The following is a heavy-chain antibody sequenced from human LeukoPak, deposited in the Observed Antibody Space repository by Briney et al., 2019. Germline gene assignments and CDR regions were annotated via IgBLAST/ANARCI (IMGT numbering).Heavy chain of an antibody. D-gene: IGHD2/OR15-2a*01. CDR1: GGSISSSKHY. J-gene: IGHJ4*02. CDR3: ARHENIIMVPTAHAFDY. CDR2: IYYSGDS. Sequence: PSETLSLTCTVSGGSISSSKHYWSWIRQPPGKGLEWIGTIYYSGDSYYNQSLKSRASISVDTSKNRFSLNVNSVTAADTAVYFCARHENIIMVPTAHAFDYWGQGALVTVSS. V-gene: IGHV4-39*01.